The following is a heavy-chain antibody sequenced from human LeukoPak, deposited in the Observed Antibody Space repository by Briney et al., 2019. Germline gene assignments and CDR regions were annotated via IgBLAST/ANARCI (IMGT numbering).Heavy chain of an antibody. CDR3: ARVGYCSSTTCPITYYGLDV. CDR1: GYTFTGYY. CDR2: INPNSGGT. V-gene: IGHV1-2*02. J-gene: IGHJ6*01. D-gene: IGHD2-2*01. Sequence: ASVKVSCKASGYTFTGYYMHWVRQAPGQGLEWMGWINPNSGGTNYAQKFQGRVTMTRDTSISTAYMELSRLRSDDTAVYYCARVGYCSSTTCPITYYGLDVGGQGPRSPSPQ.